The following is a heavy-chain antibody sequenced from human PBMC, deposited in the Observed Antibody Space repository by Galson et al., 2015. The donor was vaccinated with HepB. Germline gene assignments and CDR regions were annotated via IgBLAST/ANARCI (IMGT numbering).Heavy chain of an antibody. J-gene: IGHJ4*02. CDR3: ARGVVVPAAMGSPFDY. D-gene: IGHD2-2*01. V-gene: IGHV3-21*01. CDR1: GFTFSSYS. CDR2: ISSSSSYI. Sequence: SLRLSCAASGFTFSSYSMNWVRQAPGKGLEWVSSISSSSSYIYYADSVKGRFTISRDNAKNSLYLQMNSLRAEDTAVYYCARGVVVPAAMGSPFDYWGQGTLVTVSS.